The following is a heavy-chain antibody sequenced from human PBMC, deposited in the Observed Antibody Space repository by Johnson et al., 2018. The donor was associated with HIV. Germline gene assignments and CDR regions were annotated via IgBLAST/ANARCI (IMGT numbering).Heavy chain of an antibody. J-gene: IGHJ3*02. V-gene: IGHV3-7*02. CDR1: GFTFSSYG. CDR3: ARVKGITVFGVVRPHGAFDI. CDR2: IKQDGSEK. D-gene: IGHD3-3*01. Sequence: VQLVESGGGVVQPGRSLRLSCAASGFTFSSYGMHWVRQAPGKGLEWVANIKQDGSEKYYVDSVKGRFTISRDNAKNSLYLQMNSLRVEDTAVYYCARVKGITVFGVVRPHGAFDIWGQGTMVTVSS.